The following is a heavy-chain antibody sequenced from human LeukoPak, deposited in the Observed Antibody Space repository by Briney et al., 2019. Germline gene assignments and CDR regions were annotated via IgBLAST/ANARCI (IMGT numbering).Heavy chain of an antibody. D-gene: IGHD3-3*01. CDR3: AKLVRVTIFGVVTPNWFDP. V-gene: IGHV4-34*01. CDR2: INHSGST. J-gene: IGHJ5*02. CDR1: GGSFSGYY. Sequence: PSETLSLTCAVYGGSFSGYYWSWIRQPPGKGLERIGEINHSGSTNYNPSLKSRVTISVDTSKNQFSLKLSSVTAADTAVYYCAKLVRVTIFGVVTPNWFDPWGQGTLVTVSS.